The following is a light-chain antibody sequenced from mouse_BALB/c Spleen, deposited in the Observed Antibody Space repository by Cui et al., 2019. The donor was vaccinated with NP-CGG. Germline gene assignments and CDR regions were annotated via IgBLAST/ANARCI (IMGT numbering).Light chain of an antibody. J-gene: IGLJ1*01. CDR1: TGTVTTSNF. Sequence: FVTQESALTTSPGETVTLTCRSSTGTVTTSNFANWVQEKPDHLFTGLIGGTNNRAPGVPARFSGSLIGDKAALTITGAQTEDEAIYFCALWYSNHWVFGGGTKLTVL. CDR3: ALWYSNHWV. CDR2: GTN. V-gene: IGLV1*01.